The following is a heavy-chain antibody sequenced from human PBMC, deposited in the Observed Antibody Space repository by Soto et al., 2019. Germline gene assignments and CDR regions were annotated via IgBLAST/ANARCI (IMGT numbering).Heavy chain of an antibody. V-gene: IGHV1-18*01. CDR2: ISAYNGNT. D-gene: IGHD6-13*01. CDR3: ARYSSSWSDYYYYGMDV. Sequence: ASVKVSCKASGYTFTSYGISWVRQAPGQGLEWMGWISAYNGNTNYAQKLQGRVTMTTDTSTSTAYMELRSLRSDDTAVYYCARYSSSWSDYYYYGMDVWGRGTTVTVSS. J-gene: IGHJ6*02. CDR1: GYTFTSYG.